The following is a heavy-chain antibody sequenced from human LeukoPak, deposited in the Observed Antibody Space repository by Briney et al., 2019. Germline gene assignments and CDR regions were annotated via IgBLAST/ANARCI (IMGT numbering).Heavy chain of an antibody. Sequence: PGGSLRLSCAASGFTFSDYYMDWVRQAPGKGLEWVGRSRSKAHTYTTEYAASVKDRFTISRDDSKNSLYLQMNSLKTEDTAVYYCARGYSSGYYGFDYWGQGTLVTVSS. CDR2: SRSKAHTYTT. D-gene: IGHD6-19*01. J-gene: IGHJ4*02. CDR3: ARGYSSGYYGFDY. CDR1: GFTFSDYY. V-gene: IGHV3-72*01.